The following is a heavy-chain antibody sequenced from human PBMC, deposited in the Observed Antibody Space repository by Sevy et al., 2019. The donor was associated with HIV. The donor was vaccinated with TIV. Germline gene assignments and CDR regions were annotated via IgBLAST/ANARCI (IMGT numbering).Heavy chain of an antibody. CDR1: GFTFSSYG. CDR2: ISYDGSNK. Sequence: GGSLRLSCAASGFTFSSYGMHWVRQAPGKGLEWVAVISYDGSNKYYADSVKGRFTISRDNSKNTLYLQMNSLRAEDTAVYYCAKDLDTAMVTLDYWGQGTLVTVSS. CDR3: AKDLDTAMVTLDY. V-gene: IGHV3-30*18. D-gene: IGHD5-18*01. J-gene: IGHJ4*02.